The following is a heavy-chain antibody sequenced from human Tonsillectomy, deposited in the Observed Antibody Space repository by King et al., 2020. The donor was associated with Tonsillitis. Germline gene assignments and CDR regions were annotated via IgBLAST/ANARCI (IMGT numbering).Heavy chain of an antibody. CDR1: GFTFSTYD. CDR3: ARGIYSSSWYRPYYYYMDV. CDR2: INSAGDT. Sequence: VQLVESGGGLVQPGGSLRLSCAASGFTFSTYDMHWVRQGTGKGLQWVSAINSAGDTYYPGSVKGRVTITRENAKNSLYLQMNSLRAGDTAVYYCARGIYSSSWYRPYYYYMDVWGKGTTVTVSS. V-gene: IGHV3-13*04. D-gene: IGHD6-13*01. J-gene: IGHJ6*03.